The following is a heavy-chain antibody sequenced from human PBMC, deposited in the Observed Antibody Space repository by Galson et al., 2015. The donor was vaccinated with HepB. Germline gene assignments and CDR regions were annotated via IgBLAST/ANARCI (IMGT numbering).Heavy chain of an antibody. CDR1: GFTFSYYS. CDR3: ARVYYYDSSGYLY. J-gene: IGHJ4*02. V-gene: IGHV3-21*01. CDR2: ISSSSSYI. Sequence: SLRLSCAASGFTFSYYSMNWVRQAPGKGLEWVSSISSSSSYIYYADSVKGRFTISRDNAKDSLYLQMNSLRAEDTAVYYCARVYYYDSSGYLYWGQGTLVTVSS. D-gene: IGHD3-22*01.